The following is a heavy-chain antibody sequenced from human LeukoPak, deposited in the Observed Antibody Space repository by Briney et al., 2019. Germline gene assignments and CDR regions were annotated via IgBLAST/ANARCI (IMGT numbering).Heavy chain of an antibody. CDR2: INWNGGST. J-gene: IGHJ4*02. CDR1: GFTFDDYG. V-gene: IGHV3-20*04. CDR3: ARVYPSDYDSSGYYFDY. Sequence: PGGSLRLSCAASGFTFDDYGMSWVRQAPGKGLEWVSGINWNGGSTGYADSVKGRFTISRDNAKNSLYLQMNSLRAEDTALYYCARVYPSDYDSSGYYFDYWGQGTLVTVSS. D-gene: IGHD3-22*01.